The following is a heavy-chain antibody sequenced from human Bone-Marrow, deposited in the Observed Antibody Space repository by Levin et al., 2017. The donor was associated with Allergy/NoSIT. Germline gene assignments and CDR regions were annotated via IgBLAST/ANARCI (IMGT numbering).Heavy chain of an antibody. CDR1: GFTFSSYG. D-gene: IGHD6-13*01. CDR2: IWYDGSNK. Sequence: GGSLRLSCAASGFTFSSYGMHWVRQAPGKGLEWVAVIWYDGSNKYYADSVKGRFTISRDNSKNTLYLQMNSLRAEDTAVYYCARSSSWYSWFDPWGQGTLVTVSS. CDR3: ARSSSWYSWFDP. V-gene: IGHV3-33*01. J-gene: IGHJ5*02.